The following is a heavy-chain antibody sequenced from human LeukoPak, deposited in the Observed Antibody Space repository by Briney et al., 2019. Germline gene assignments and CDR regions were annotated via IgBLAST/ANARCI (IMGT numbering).Heavy chain of an antibody. CDR2: IYSGGST. D-gene: IGHD6-13*01. Sequence: PGGSLRLSRAASGFTVSSNYMSWVRQAPGKGLEWVSVIYSGGSTYYADPVKGRFTISRDNSKNTLYLQMNSLRAEDTAVYYCARAIAGGFDPWGQGTLVTVSS. V-gene: IGHV3-66*01. J-gene: IGHJ5*02. CDR1: GFTVSSNY. CDR3: ARAIAGGFDP.